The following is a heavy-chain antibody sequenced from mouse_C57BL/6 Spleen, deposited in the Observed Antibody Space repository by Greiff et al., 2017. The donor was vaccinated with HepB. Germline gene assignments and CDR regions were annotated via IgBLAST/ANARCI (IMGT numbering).Heavy chain of an antibody. CDR3: AREDSFAY. J-gene: IGHJ3*01. V-gene: IGHV5-4*01. CDR1: GFTFSSYA. Sequence: EVQRVESGGGLVKPGGSLKLSCAASGFTFSSYAMSWVRQTPEKRLEWVATISDGGSYTYYPDNVKGRFTISRDNAKNNLYLQMSHLKSEDTAMYYCAREDSFAYWGQGTLVTVSA. CDR2: ISDGGSYT.